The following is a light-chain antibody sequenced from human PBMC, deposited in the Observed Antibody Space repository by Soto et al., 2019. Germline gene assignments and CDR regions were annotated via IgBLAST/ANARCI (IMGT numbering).Light chain of an antibody. CDR3: QQRSNFT. CDR2: DAS. V-gene: IGKV3D-20*02. Sequence: EIVLTQYPGTLSLSPGERATLSCRASQSVSNTYLAWYQQKPGQAPRLLIYDASSRATGIPDRFSGSGSGTDFTLTISSLEPEDFAVYYCQQRSNFTFGQGTRLEI. CDR1: QSVSNTY. J-gene: IGKJ5*01.